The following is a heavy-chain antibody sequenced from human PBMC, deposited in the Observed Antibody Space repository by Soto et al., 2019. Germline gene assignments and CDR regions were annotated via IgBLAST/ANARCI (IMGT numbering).Heavy chain of an antibody. V-gene: IGHV1-69*01. CDR1: GGTFSSYG. CDR2: IIPIFGTA. J-gene: IGHJ3*02. CDR3: TRERRPLSDIVATNDAFDI. D-gene: IGHD5-12*01. Sequence: QVQLVQSGAEVKKPGSSVKVSCKASGGTFSSYGISWVRQAPGQGLEWMGGIIPIFGTANYAQKFQGRVTITADESTSTAYMELSSLRSEDTAVYYCTRERRPLSDIVATNDAFDIWGQGTMVTVSS.